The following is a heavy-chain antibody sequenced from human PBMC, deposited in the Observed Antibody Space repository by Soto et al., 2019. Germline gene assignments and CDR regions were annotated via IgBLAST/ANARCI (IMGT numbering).Heavy chain of an antibody. D-gene: IGHD2-15*01. CDR1: GFTFDDYA. V-gene: IGHV3-9*01. CDR3: AKDLQMVVAAPLGMDV. CDR2: ISWNSGSI. J-gene: IGHJ6*02. Sequence: PGGSLRLSCAASGFTFDDYAMHWFRQAPGKGLEWVSGISWNSGSIGYADSVKGRFTISRDNAKNSLYLQMNSLRAEDTALYYCAKDLQMVVAAPLGMDVWGQGTTVIVSS.